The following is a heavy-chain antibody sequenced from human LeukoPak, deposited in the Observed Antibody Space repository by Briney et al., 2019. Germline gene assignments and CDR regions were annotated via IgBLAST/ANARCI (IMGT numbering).Heavy chain of an antibody. CDR3: ATHDYGDSYAFDI. CDR1: GFTFSSYW. J-gene: IGHJ3*02. V-gene: IGHV3-74*01. D-gene: IGHD4-17*01. Sequence: GGSLRLSCAASGFTFSSYWMRWVRQAPGKGLVWVSRINSDGSSTSYADSVKGRFTISRDNAKNSLYLQMNSLRDEDTAVYYCATHDYGDSYAFDIWGQGTMVTVSS. CDR2: INSDGSST.